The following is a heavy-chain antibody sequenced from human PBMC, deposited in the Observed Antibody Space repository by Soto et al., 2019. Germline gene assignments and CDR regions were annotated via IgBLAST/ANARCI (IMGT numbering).Heavy chain of an antibody. D-gene: IGHD5-12*01. CDR1: GFTVSSNY. CDR3: ARAYSGYAGYYYGMDV. J-gene: IGHJ6*02. V-gene: IGHV3-53*01. CDR2: IYSGGST. Sequence: GGSLRLSCAASGFTVSSNYMSWVRQAPGKGLEWVSVIYSGGSTYYADSVKGRFTISRDNSKNTLYLQMNSLRAEDTAVYYCARAYSGYAGYYYGMDVWGQGTTVTVSS.